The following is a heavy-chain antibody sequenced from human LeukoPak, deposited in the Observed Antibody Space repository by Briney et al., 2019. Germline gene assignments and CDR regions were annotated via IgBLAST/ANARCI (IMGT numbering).Heavy chain of an antibody. Sequence: GGSLRLSCAASGFTFSSYAMSWVRQAPGKGLEWVSAISGSGGSTYYADSVKGRFTFSRNNSKNTLYLQMNIMRPETTAVYYCPKDSSMDDYVWYSYRYTPPSKYYFDYWGQGTLVTVSS. D-gene: IGHD3-16*02. J-gene: IGHJ4*02. CDR1: GFTFSSYA. V-gene: IGHV3-23*01. CDR3: PKDSSMDDYVWYSYRYTPPSKYYFDY. CDR2: ISGSGGST.